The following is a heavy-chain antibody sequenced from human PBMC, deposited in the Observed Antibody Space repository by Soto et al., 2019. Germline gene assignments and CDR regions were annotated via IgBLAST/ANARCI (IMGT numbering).Heavy chain of an antibody. D-gene: IGHD3-10*01. J-gene: IGHJ4*02. CDR3: ARVYYGPGSRYYFDY. Sequence: QVQLQESGPGLVKPSQTLSLTCTVSGGSIRSGDYYWSWIRQPPGKGLEWIGYIYYTGSTYYNPSLTSRVTISVDTSKNQFSLELSSVTAAATAVFYCARVYYGPGSRYYFDYWGQGTLVTVSS. CDR1: GGSIRSGDYY. V-gene: IGHV4-30-4*01. CDR2: IYYTGST.